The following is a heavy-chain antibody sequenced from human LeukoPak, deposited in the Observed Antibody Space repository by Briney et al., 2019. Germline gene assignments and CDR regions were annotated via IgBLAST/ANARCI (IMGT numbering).Heavy chain of an antibody. D-gene: IGHD6-19*01. V-gene: IGHV3-23*01. J-gene: IGHJ4*02. CDR2: ISGSGGST. CDR1: GFTFSSYA. CDR3: AKHWLVRENFDY. Sequence: PGGSLRLSCAASGFTFSSYAMSWVRQAPGKGPEWVSAISGSGGSTYYADSVKGRFTISRDNSKNTLYLQMNSLRAEDTAVYYCAKHWLVRENFDYWGQGTLVTVSS.